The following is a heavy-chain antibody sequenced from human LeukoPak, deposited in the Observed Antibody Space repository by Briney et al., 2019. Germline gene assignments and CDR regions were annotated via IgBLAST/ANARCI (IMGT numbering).Heavy chain of an antibody. CDR3: AIWREGVQGTYLDY. V-gene: IGHV3-23*01. Sequence: GGSLRLSCAASGFTFRTYAMGWVRQAPGQGLEWVSAISGGGESTHYADSVKGRFTISRDNSKNTLYLQMNSLRAEDTALYYCAIWREGVQGTYLDYWGQGTLVTVSS. CDR2: ISGGGEST. J-gene: IGHJ4*02. D-gene: IGHD3-10*01. CDR1: GFTFRTYA.